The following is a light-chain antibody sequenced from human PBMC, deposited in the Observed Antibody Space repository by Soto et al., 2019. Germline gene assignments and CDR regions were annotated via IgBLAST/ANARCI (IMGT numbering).Light chain of an antibody. V-gene: IGLV2-14*01. CDR3: TAYTTSSTQV. CDR1: SSHVGYYNY. J-gene: IGLJ3*02. CDR2: EVS. Sequence: QPALTQPASVSGSPGQSITISCTGTSSHVGYYNYVSWYQHHPGKVPKLIIYEVSNRPSRISNRFSGSKSGNTASLTISGLQAEDEADYYCTAYTTSSTQVFGGGTKLTVL.